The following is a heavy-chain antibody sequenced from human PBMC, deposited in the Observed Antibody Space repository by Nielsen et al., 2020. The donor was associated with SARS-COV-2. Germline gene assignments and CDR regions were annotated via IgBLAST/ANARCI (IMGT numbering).Heavy chain of an antibody. CDR3: ANPWGSGWFYFDN. Sequence: GESLKISCAASGFTFSSYAMSWVRQAPGKGLEWVSAISGSGGTTSYADSVKGRFTISRDNSKNTLYLQMNSLRAEDTAEYYCANPWGSGWFYFDNWGQGTLVTVSA. CDR1: GFTFSSYA. V-gene: IGHV3-23*01. D-gene: IGHD6-19*01. J-gene: IGHJ4*02. CDR2: ISGSGGTT.